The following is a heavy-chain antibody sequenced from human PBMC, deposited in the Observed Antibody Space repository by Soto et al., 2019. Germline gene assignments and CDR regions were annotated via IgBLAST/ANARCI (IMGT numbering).Heavy chain of an antibody. CDR1: GFSFSNYA. V-gene: IGHV3-23*01. D-gene: IGHD1-7*01. J-gene: IGHJ4*02. CDR2: ISGSGDST. CDR3: AKDTGTWNYGLFDY. Sequence: GGSLRLSCAVSGFSFSNYALSWARQAPGKGLEWVSSISGSGDSTYYADSMKGRFTISRDNSKNTLYLQMDSLRAEDTAVYFCAKDTGTWNYGLFDYWGQGTLVTVSS.